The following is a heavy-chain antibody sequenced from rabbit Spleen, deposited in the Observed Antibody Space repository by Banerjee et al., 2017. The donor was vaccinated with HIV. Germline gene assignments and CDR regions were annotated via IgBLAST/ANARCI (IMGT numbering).Heavy chain of an antibody. D-gene: IGHD1-1*01. CDR3: ARDNGSGDYIDVYFDL. J-gene: IGHJ4*01. V-gene: IGHV1S45*01. CDR2: IYTGNGKT. Sequence: QVELEESGGGLVKPEGSLTLTCNASGFSFSDRDVMCWVRQAPGKGLEWIACIYTGNGKTYYASWAKGRFTISKSSSTTVTLQMTRLTATDTATYFCARDNGSGDYIDVYFDLWGPGTLVTVS. CDR1: GFSFSDRDV.